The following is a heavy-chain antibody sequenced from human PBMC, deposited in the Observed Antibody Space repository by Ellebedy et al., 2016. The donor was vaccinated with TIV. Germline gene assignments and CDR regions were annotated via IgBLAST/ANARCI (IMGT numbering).Heavy chain of an antibody. CDR2: IYPSGSTSYHPS. CDR3: AGGQILGYCGGGSCYRSFDY. D-gene: IGHD2-15*01. CDR1: GGSISNSY. J-gene: IGHJ4*02. V-gene: IGHV4-4*07. Sequence: MPSETLSLTCTVSGGSISNSYWSWIRQPAGKRLEWIGRIYPSGSTSYHPSNFNPSLQSRVTVSVDTSKNHFSLRLSSLTAADTAVYYCAGGQILGYCGGGSCYRSFDYWGQGTLVTVSS.